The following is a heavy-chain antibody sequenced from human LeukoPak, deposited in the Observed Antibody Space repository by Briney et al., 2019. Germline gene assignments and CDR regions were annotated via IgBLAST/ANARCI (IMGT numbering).Heavy chain of an antibody. CDR2: IKQDGSEK. Sequence: GGSLRLSCAASGFTFSSYWMSWVRQAPGKGLEWVANIKQDGSEKYYVDSVKGRFTISRDNAKNSLYLQMNSLRADDTAVYYCRSPPMVRGVIIDRDYWGQGTLVTVSS. V-gene: IGHV3-7*03. CDR1: GFTFSSYW. D-gene: IGHD3-10*01. CDR3: RSPPMVRGVIIDRDY. J-gene: IGHJ4*02.